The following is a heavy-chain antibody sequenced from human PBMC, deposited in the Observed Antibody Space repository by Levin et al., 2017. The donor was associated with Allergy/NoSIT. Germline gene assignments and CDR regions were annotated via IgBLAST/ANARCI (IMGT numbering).Heavy chain of an antibody. D-gene: IGHD6-19*01. V-gene: IGHV3-30*18. CDR1: GYTFSSNG. J-gene: IGHJ4*02. Sequence: GESLKISCAASGYTFSSNGMHWVRQAPGKGLEWVAVISNDGNTKYYADSVKGRFTISRDDSKNTVYLQMNSLRGEDTAVYYCAKDISSGWYYWGQGTLVTVSS. CDR3: AKDISSGWYY. CDR2: ISNDGNTK.